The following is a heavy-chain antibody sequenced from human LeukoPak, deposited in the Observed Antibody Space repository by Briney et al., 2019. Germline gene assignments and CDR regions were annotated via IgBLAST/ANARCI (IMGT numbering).Heavy chain of an antibody. CDR2: MNPNSGNT. CDR3: ARSSRNYYDSSPSPDAFGI. J-gene: IGHJ3*02. CDR1: GYTFTSYD. V-gene: IGHV1-8*01. Sequence: ASVKVSCKASGYTFTSYDINWVRQATGQGLEWMGWMNPNSGNTGYAQKFQGRVTMTRNTSINTAYMELSSLRSEDTAVYYCARSSRNYYDSSPSPDAFGIWGQGTMVTVSS. D-gene: IGHD3-22*01.